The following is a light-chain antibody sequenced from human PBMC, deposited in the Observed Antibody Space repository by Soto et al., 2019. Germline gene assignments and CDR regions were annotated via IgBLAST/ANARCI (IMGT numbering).Light chain of an antibody. CDR3: SSFTSSSTVV. CDR2: EVT. V-gene: IGLV2-14*01. J-gene: IGLJ2*01. Sequence: QSALTQPASVSGSPGQSITISCTGTSSDVGGYNYVSWYQQHPGKAPKLIIYEVTNRHSGVSNRFSGSKSGNTASLTISGLQAEEEADYYCSSFTSSSTVVFGGGTKLTVL. CDR1: SSDVGGYNY.